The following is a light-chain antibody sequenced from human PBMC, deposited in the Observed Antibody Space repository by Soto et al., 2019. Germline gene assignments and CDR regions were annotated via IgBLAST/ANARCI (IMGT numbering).Light chain of an antibody. CDR1: QSVGSSY. Sequence: EIVLTQSPGTLSLSPGERATLSCRASQSVGSSYLAWYQQKPGQAPRLLIYAASSRATGVPGRFSGSGSGTDFTLTISRPEPVYFTVYYCQQYGISPPNTFVQKTRLK. J-gene: IGKJ5*01. V-gene: IGKV3-20*01. CDR2: AAS. CDR3: QQYGISPPNT.